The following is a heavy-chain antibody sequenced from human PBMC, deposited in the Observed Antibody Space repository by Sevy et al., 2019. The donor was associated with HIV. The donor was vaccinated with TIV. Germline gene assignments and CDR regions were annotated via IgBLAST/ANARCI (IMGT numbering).Heavy chain of an antibody. CDR3: ARHPYGDYTNYCDP. Sequence: SETLSLTCTVSGGPISSSGYYWGWIRQPPGKGLAWIGSISYSGSTYYSPSLKSRVTLSVDTSKNQFSLNLGSVTAADTAVFYCARHPYGDYTNYCDPWCQGTLVTVSS. CDR2: ISYSGST. V-gene: IGHV4-39*01. CDR1: GGPISSSGYY. J-gene: IGHJ5*02. D-gene: IGHD4-17*01.